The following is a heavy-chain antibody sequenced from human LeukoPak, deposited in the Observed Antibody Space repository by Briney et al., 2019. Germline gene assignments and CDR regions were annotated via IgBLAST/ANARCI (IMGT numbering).Heavy chain of an antibody. CDR2: IYHSGST. J-gene: IGHJ4*02. Sequence: KPSETLSLTCAVSGYSISSGYYWGWIRQPPGKGLEWIGSIYHSGSTYYNPSLKSRVTISVDTSKNQFSLKLRSVTAADTAVYYCARSILRWGYYFDYWGQGTLVTVSS. D-gene: IGHD4-23*01. CDR1: GYSISSGYY. V-gene: IGHV4-38-2*01. CDR3: ARSILRWGYYFDY.